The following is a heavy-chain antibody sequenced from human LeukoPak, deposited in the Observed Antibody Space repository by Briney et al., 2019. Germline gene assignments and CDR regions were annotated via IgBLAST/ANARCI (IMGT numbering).Heavy chain of an antibody. CDR3: AREHSSSWDQFDY. J-gene: IGHJ4*02. CDR2: IIPVLGVS. D-gene: IGHD6-13*01. V-gene: IGHV1-69*04. Sequence: SVKVSCKASGGSFSSYVITWVRQAPGQGLEWMGRIIPVLGVSNFAQKVQGRVTMTADTSTSTSYMELRSLRSDGTAVYYCAREHSSSWDQFDYWGQGTLVTVSS. CDR1: GGSFSSYV.